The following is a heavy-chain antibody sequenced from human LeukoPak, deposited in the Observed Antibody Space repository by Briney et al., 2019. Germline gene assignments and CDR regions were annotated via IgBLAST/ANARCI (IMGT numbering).Heavy chain of an antibody. CDR1: GGSISSGDYY. CDR3: ARSRSGYSYDHAAFEI. D-gene: IGHD5-18*01. V-gene: IGHV4-30-4*02. Sequence: SETLSLTCTVSGGSISSGDYYWSWIPQPPGKGLEWIGYIYYSGSTYYNPSLKSRVTISVDTSKNQFSLKLYSVTAADTAAYYCARSRSGYSYDHAAFEIWGQGTMVTVSS. J-gene: IGHJ3*02. CDR2: IYYSGST.